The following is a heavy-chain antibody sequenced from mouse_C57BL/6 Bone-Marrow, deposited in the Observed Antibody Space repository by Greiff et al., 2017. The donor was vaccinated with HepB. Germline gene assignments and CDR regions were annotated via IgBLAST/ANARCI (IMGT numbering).Heavy chain of an antibody. V-gene: IGHV7-3*01. CDR2: IRNKANGYTT. CDR3: ARYAYGSLDY. D-gene: IGHD1-1*01. Sequence: EVKPMESGGGLVQPGGSLSLSCAASGFTFTDYYMSWVRQPPGKALEWLGFIRNKANGYTTEYSASVKGRFTISRDNSQSILYLQMNALRAEDSATYYCARYAYGSLDYWGQGTTLTVSS. J-gene: IGHJ2*01. CDR1: GFTFTDYY.